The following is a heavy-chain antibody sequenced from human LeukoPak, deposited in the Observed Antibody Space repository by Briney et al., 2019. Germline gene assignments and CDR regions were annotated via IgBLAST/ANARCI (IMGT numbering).Heavy chain of an antibody. CDR1: GFTFSSYS. J-gene: IGHJ4*02. CDR3: ARGETGLYYFDY. D-gene: IGHD3-9*01. Sequence: GGSLRLSCAASGFTFSSYSMNWVRQAPGKGLEWVSSISSSSSYIYYADSVKGRFTISRDNAKNSLYLQMNSLRAEDTAVYYCARGETGLYYFDYWGQGTLVTVSS. V-gene: IGHV3-21*01. CDR2: ISSSSSYI.